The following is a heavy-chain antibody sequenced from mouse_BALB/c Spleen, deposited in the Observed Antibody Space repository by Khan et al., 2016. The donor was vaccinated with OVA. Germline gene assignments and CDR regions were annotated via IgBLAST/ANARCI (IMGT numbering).Heavy chain of an antibody. CDR3: ARSVTITTVVATDFDY. D-gene: IGHD1-1*01. J-gene: IGHJ2*01. CDR1: GYSITSDYA. CDR2: ISYSGRT. Sequence: VQLKESGPGLVKPSQSLSLTCTVTGYSITSDYAWNWIRQFPGNKLEWMGYISYSGRTSYNPXLKSRISITRDTSKNQFFLQLNSVTTEDTATYYCARSVTITTVVATDFDYWGQGTTLTVSS. V-gene: IGHV3-2*02.